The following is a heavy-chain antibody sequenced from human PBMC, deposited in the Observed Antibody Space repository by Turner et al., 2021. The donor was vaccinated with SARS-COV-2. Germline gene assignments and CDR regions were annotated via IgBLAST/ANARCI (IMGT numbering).Heavy chain of an antibody. CDR1: GYTLTEIF. D-gene: IGHD6-25*01. V-gene: IGHV1-24*01. J-gene: IGHJ4*02. CDR3: ATDPLGWAGYDY. CDR2: FDPEDRET. Sequence: VQLLQSGAEMKKPGASVKVSCKVSGYTLTEIFIHWVRQAPGKGLEWMGGFDPEDRETIYAQKFQGRVTMTEDTSTDIAYMELSSLSSDDTAVYYCATDPLGWAGYDYWGQGTLVTVSS.